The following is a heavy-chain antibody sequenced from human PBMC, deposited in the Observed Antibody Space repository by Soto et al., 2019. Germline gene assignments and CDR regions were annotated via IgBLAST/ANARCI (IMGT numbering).Heavy chain of an antibody. V-gene: IGHV4-59*01. CDR1: GGSISRYY. J-gene: IGHJ3*02. CDR3: ASIASSGWYSDAFDI. CDR2: IYYSGST. Sequence: QVQLQESGPGLVKPSETLSLTCTVSGGSISRYYWSWIRQPPGKGLEWIGYIYYSGSTNYNPSLKSRVTISVDTSKNQFSLKLSSVTAADTAVYYCASIASSGWYSDAFDIWGQGTMVTVSS. D-gene: IGHD6-19*01.